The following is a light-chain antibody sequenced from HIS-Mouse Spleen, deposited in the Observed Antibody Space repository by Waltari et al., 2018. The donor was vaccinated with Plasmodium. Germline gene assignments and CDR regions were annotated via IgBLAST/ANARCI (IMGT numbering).Light chain of an antibody. CDR3: QQFNSYPQGT. Sequence: AIQLTQSPSSLSASVGERVTITCRASQGISSALAWYQQKPGKAPKLLIYDASSWESGVPSRFSGSGSVTDFTLTISSLQPEDFATYYCQQFNSYPQGTFGQGTRLEIK. CDR1: QGISSA. CDR2: DAS. V-gene: IGKV1-13*02. J-gene: IGKJ5*01.